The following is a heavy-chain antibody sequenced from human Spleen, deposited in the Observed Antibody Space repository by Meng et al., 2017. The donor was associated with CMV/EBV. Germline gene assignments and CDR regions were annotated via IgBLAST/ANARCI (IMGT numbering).Heavy chain of an antibody. CDR1: GYTFTSYD. CDR3: ARHSSNYGYYGMDV. D-gene: IGHD4-11*01. V-gene: IGHV1-69*04. CDR2: IIPILGIA. J-gene: IGHJ6*02. Sequence: SVKVSCKASGYTFTSYDINWVRQAPGQGLEWMGRIIPILGIANYAQKFQGRVTITADKSTSTAYMELSSLRSEDTAVYYCARHSSNYGYYGMDVWGQGTTVTVSS.